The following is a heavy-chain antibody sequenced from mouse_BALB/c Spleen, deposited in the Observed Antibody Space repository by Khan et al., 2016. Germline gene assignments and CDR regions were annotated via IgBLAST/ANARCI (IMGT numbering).Heavy chain of an antibody. CDR2: INPSSGYT. CDR1: GYTFTIYT. J-gene: IGHJ2*01. V-gene: IGHV1-4*01. Sequence: VQLQESGAELARPGASVKMSCKASGYTFTIYTMHWVKQRPGQGLEWIGYINPSSGYTNYNQKFKDKATLTADKSSSTAYMQLSSLTSEDSAVYYCARSREMGGNYRFGYWGPGTTLTVSS. D-gene: IGHD2-1*01. CDR3: ARSREMGGNYRFGY.